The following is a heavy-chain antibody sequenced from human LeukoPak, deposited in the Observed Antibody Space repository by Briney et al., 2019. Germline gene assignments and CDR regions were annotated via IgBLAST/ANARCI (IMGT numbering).Heavy chain of an antibody. Sequence: SETLSLTCTVSGGPISSTGYYWGWIRQPPGKGLEWIGSIYYSRSTYYNPSLKSRVTISVDTSKNQFSLKLSSVTAADTAVYYCARTYDTSGYYYAFDYWGQGTLVTVSP. CDR2: IYYSRST. D-gene: IGHD3-22*01. J-gene: IGHJ4*02. CDR3: ARTYDTSGYYYAFDY. CDR1: GGPISSTGYY. V-gene: IGHV4-39*01.